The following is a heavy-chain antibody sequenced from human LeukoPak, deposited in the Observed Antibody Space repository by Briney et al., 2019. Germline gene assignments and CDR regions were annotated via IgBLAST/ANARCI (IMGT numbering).Heavy chain of an antibody. CDR2: IYYSGST. CDR1: GGSISSYY. D-gene: IGHD3-10*01. V-gene: IGHV4-59*08. CDR3: ARLVYGSGSYLYYFDY. Sequence: SETLSLTCTVSGGSISSYYWSWIRQPPGKGLEWIGYIYYSGSTNYNPSLKSRVTISVDTSKNQFSLKLSSVTAADTAVYYCARLVYGSGSYLYYFDYWGQGTLVTVS. J-gene: IGHJ4*02.